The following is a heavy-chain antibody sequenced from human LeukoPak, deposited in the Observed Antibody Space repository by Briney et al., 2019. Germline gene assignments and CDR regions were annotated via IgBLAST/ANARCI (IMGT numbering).Heavy chain of an antibody. Sequence: PGGSLRLSCAASGFTFSSYAMSWIRQPPGKGLEWIGEINHSGSTNYNPSLKSRVTISVDTSKNQFSLKLSSVTAADTAVYYCARGSLYYYGSGSPTTAWGQGTLVTVSS. CDR1: GFTFSSYA. D-gene: IGHD3-10*01. J-gene: IGHJ5*02. CDR2: INHSGST. V-gene: IGHV4-34*01. CDR3: ARGSLYYYGSGSPTTA.